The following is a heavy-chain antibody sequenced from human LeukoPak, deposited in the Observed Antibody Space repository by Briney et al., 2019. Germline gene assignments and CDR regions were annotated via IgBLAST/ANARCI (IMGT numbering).Heavy chain of an antibody. V-gene: IGHV5-51*01. CDR2: IYPGDSDI. Sequence: GESLKISCKGSGYSFTNYWIGWVRQMPGKGLEWMGTIYPGDSDIRYSPSFQGQVTISAVKSISTAYLQWSSLKASDTAMYYCARHIAPGYNSGWYFDYWGQGTLVTVSS. CDR1: GYSFTNYW. CDR3: ARHIAPGYNSGWYFDY. D-gene: IGHD6-19*01. J-gene: IGHJ4*02.